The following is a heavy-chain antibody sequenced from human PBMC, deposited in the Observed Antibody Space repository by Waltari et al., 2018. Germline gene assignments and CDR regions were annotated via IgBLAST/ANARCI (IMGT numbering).Heavy chain of an antibody. CDR3: AKDGSWTSNYYYGMDV. V-gene: IGHV3-30*18. Sequence: QVQLVESGGGVVQPGRSLRLSCAASGFTFSSYGMHWVRQAPGKGLEWVAVISYDGSNKYYADSVKGRFTISRDNSKNTLYLQMNSLRAEDTAVYYCAKDGSWTSNYYYGMDVWGQGTTVTVSS. J-gene: IGHJ6*02. CDR2: ISYDGSNK. D-gene: IGHD3-10*01. CDR1: GFTFSSYG.